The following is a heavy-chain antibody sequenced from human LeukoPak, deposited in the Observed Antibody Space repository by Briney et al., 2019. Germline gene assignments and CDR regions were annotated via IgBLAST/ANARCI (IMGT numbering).Heavy chain of an antibody. CDR2: ISGSDAGT. CDR1: GFTFSSYA. D-gene: IGHD3-3*01. J-gene: IGHJ4*02. Sequence: SGGSLRLSCAASGFTFSSYAMTWVRQAPGKGLEWVSAISGSDAGTYYADSVKGRFTISRDNSKNTLYLQMNSLKAEDTAVYYCAKEVTIFGVVDYWGQGTLVTVSS. CDR3: AKEVTIFGVVDY. V-gene: IGHV3-23*01.